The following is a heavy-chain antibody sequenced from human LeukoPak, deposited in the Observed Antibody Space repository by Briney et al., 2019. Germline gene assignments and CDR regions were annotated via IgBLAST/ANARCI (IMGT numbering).Heavy chain of an antibody. D-gene: IGHD6-13*01. Sequence: GGSLRLSCAASGFTFSSYAMSWVRQAPGKGLDWVSGISGSDGSTYYADSVKGRFTISRDNSKNTLYLQMNSLRAEDTAVYYCAKERSGIPAAANYWGQGTLVTVSA. CDR3: AKERSGIPAAANY. J-gene: IGHJ4*02. CDR2: ISGSDGST. CDR1: GFTFSSYA. V-gene: IGHV3-23*01.